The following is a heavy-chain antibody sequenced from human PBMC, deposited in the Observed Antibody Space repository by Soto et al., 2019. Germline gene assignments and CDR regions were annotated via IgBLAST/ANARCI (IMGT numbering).Heavy chain of an antibody. CDR3: ARDAKYSSCWLLRAEYFQH. V-gene: IGHV1-3*01. J-gene: IGHJ1*01. Sequence: ASVKVSCKASGYTFTSYAMHWVRQAPGQRLEWMGWINAGNGNTKYSQKFQGRVTITRDTSASTAYMELSSLRSEDTAVYYCARDAKYSSCWLLRAEYFQHWGQGTLVTVSS. D-gene: IGHD6-19*01. CDR2: INAGNGNT. CDR1: GYTFTSYA.